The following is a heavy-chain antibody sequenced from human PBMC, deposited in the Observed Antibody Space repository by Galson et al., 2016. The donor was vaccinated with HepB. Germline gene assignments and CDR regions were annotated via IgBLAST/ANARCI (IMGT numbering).Heavy chain of an antibody. CDR2: TYYRSKWYN. CDR1: DSVSSNSAA. J-gene: IGHJ5*02. CDR3: ARVRCSPFRCQNWFDP. V-gene: IGHV6-1*01. D-gene: IGHD2-15*01. Sequence: DSVSSNSAAWTWIRQSPLRGLEWLGRTYYRSKWYNDYAVSVKSRISIHPDTSKNQFSLQLNSVTPEDTAVYYCARVRCSPFRCQNWFDPWGQGTLVTVSS.